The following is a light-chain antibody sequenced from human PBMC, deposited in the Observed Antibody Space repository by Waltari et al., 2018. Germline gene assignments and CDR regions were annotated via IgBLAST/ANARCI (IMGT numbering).Light chain of an antibody. Sequence: DIQMTQSPSSLSASVGDRVTMTCRASQTISSYVNWYQQKSGTAPKLLVYTASSLQGGVPSRFSGSGSGTEFTLSISSLQPDDFATYYCQQSYGTPHTFGQGTKVEVK. CDR3: QQSYGTPHT. CDR2: TAS. V-gene: IGKV1-39*01. J-gene: IGKJ1*01. CDR1: QTISSY.